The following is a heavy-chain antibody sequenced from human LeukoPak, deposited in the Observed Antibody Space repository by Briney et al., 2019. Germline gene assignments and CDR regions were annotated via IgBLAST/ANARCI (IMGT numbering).Heavy chain of an antibody. D-gene: IGHD3-10*01. Sequence: GGSLRLSCAASGFTVSSNYMSWVRQAPGKGLEWVSVIYSGGSTYYADSVKGRFTISRDNSKNTLYLQMNSLRAEDTAVYYCARDEPGSGSYYHFDYWGQGTLVTVSS. CDR3: ARDEPGSGSYYHFDY. CDR1: GFTVSSNY. CDR2: IYSGGST. V-gene: IGHV3-66*01. J-gene: IGHJ4*02.